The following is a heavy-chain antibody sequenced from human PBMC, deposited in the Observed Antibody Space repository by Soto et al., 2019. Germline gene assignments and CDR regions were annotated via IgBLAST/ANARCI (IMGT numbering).Heavy chain of an antibody. CDR1: GYTFSSYG. D-gene: IGHD2-21*01. Sequence: QVQLVQSGAEVKEPGASVRVSCKASGYTFSSYGFSWVRQAPGQGLEWVAWISANSGDTNSAQKFQGRVTLTTDTSTSTAYMDMRSLTSDDPAIYYWARDFRDSCGGPSCVAFDFWDPGNLVTVSS. V-gene: IGHV1-18*01. CDR3: ARDFRDSCGGPSCVAFDF. J-gene: IGHJ4*02. CDR2: ISANSGDT.